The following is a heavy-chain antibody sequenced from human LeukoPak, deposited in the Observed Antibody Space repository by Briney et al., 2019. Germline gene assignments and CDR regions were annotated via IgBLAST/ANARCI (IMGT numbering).Heavy chain of an antibody. V-gene: IGHV4-38-2*01. CDR3: ARSLVVVPAAIDWFDP. D-gene: IGHD2-2*01. CDR1: GYSISSGYY. J-gene: IGHJ5*02. Sequence: SGTLSLTCAVSGYSISSGYYWGWIRQPPGKGLEWIGSIYHSGSTYYNPSLKSRVTISVDTSKNQFSLKLSSVTAADTAVYYCARSLVVVPAAIDWFDPWGQGTLVTVSS. CDR2: IYHSGST.